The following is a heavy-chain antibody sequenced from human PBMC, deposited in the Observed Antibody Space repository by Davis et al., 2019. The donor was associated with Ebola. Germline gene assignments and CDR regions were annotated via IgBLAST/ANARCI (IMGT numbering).Heavy chain of an antibody. CDR1: GGSISSYS. J-gene: IGHJ3*02. CDR3: ARSRWFRGRDAFDI. D-gene: IGHD3-10*01. Sequence: SETLSLTCTVSGGSISSYSWSWIRQPPGKGLEWIGYIYYSGSTNYNPSLKSRVTISVDTSKNQYSLKLSPVTAAETAVYYCARSRWFRGRDAFDIWGQGTMVTVSS. CDR2: IYYSGST. V-gene: IGHV4-59*12.